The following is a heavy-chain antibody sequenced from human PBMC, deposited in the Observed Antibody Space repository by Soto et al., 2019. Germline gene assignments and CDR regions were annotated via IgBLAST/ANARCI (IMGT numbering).Heavy chain of an antibody. CDR2: ISGSGGST. V-gene: IGHV3-23*01. CDR3: AKDLGIAADY. J-gene: IGHJ4*02. CDR1: GFTFSSYD. Sequence: GGSLRLSCAASGFTFSSYDLSWVRQAPGKGLEWVSAISGSGGSTHYADSVKGRFIISRDNSKNTLYLQMNSLRAEDTAVYYCAKDLGIAADYWGQGTLVTVPS. D-gene: IGHD6-13*01.